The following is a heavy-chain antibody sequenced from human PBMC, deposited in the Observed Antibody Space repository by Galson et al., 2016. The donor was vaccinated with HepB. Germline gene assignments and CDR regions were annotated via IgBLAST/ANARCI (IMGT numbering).Heavy chain of an antibody. CDR1: GGSISSSDYS. CDR3: SSLNRLGFCTGGSCYSGRACDY. Sequence: ETLSLTCTVSGGSISSSDYSWGWIRQPPGKGLGWIGNIYYSETTYYNPSLKSRVTMAVDTSKNQFSLKLSSVTAADTAVYYCSSLNRLGFCTGGSCYSGRACDYWGQGTLVTVSS. CDR2: IYYSETT. J-gene: IGHJ4*02. D-gene: IGHD2-15*01. V-gene: IGHV4-39*07.